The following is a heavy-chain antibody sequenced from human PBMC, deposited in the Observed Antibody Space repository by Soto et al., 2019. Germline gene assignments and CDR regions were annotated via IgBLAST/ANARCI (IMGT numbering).Heavy chain of an antibody. Sequence: EVQLVESGGGLVQPGRSLRLSCAASGFTFDDYAMHWVRQAPGKGLEWVSGISWNSGSIGYADSVKGRFTISRDNAKNSLHLQMNSLRAEDTALYYCAKEQTLRGVAATYALDYWGQGTLVTVSS. D-gene: IGHD2-15*01. CDR3: AKEQTLRGVAATYALDY. J-gene: IGHJ4*02. CDR2: ISWNSGSI. CDR1: GFTFDDYA. V-gene: IGHV3-9*01.